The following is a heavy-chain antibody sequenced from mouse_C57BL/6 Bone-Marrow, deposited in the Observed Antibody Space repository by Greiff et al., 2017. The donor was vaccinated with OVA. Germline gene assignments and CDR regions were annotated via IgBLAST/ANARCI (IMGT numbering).Heavy chain of an antibody. CDR3: ARNSHSTTVEGWYFDG. CDR2: IWRGGST. V-gene: IGHV2-2*01. Sequence: QVQLQQSGPGLVQPSQSLSITCTVSGFSLTSYGVHWVRQSPGKGLEWLGVIWRGGSTDYNAAFISRLSISKDNSKSQVFFKMNSLQADDTAIYYCARNSHSTTVEGWYFDGWGTGTTVTGSS. J-gene: IGHJ1*03. CDR1: GFSLTSYG. D-gene: IGHD1-1*01.